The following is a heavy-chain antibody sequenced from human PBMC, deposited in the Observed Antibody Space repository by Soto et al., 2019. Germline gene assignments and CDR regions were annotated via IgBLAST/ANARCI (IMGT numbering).Heavy chain of an antibody. V-gene: IGHV1-24*01. CDR3: LTGSYDSGNFRPSEFDS. Sequence: ASVKGSCNXSGHTRNELFMHWVRQAPGNGLEWMGGFDPEEAETIYAQKFQGRITMTEDTPTDIAYLEVSSLRPEDTAVYYCLTGSYDSGNFRPSEFDSWGQGTLVTVS. CDR2: FDPEEAET. CDR1: GHTRNELF. D-gene: IGHD3-22*01. J-gene: IGHJ4*02.